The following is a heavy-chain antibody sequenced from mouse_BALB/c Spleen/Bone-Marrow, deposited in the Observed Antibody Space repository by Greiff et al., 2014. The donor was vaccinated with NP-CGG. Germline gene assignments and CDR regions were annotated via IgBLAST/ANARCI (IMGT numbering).Heavy chain of an antibody. V-gene: IGHV5-17*02. CDR1: GFTFSSFG. Sequence: EVHLVESGGGLVKPGGSRKLSCAASGFTFSSFGMPWVRQAPETGLEWVASISSGSSTIYYADTVKGRFTISRDNPKNTLFLQKTSVRSEHTAVYYCAREGVLPIDYWGQGTTLTVSS. CDR3: AREGVLPIDY. J-gene: IGHJ2*01. D-gene: IGHD1-1*01. CDR2: ISSGSSTI.